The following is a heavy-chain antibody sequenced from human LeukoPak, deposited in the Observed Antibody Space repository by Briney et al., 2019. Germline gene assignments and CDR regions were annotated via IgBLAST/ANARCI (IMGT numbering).Heavy chain of an antibody. D-gene: IGHD3-9*01. CDR1: GYTFTGYY. J-gene: IGHJ4*02. CDR3: ATNMGRYFDWSEWDY. V-gene: IGHV1-2*02. CDR2: INPNSGGT. Sequence: ASVKVSCKASGYTFTGYYMHWVRQAPGQGLEWMGWINPNSGGTNYAQKFQGRVTMTEDTSTDTAYMELSSLRSEDTAEYYCATNMGRYFDWSEWDYWGQGTLVTVSS.